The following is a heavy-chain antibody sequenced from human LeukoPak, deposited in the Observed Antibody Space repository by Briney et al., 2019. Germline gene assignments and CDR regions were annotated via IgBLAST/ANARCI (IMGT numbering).Heavy chain of an antibody. CDR1: GGSISSGGYY. D-gene: IGHD3-16*02. CDR2: IYYSGST. Sequence: SETLSLTCTVSGGSISSGGYYWSWIRQHPGTGLEWIGYIYYSGSTYYNPSLKSRVTISVDTSKNQFSLKLSSVTAADTAVYYCAREAIMITFGGVIDYWGQGTLVTVSS. J-gene: IGHJ4*02. V-gene: IGHV4-31*03. CDR3: AREAIMITFGGVIDY.